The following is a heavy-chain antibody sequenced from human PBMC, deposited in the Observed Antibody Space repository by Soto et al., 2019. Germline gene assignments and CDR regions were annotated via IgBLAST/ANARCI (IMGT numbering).Heavy chain of an antibody. J-gene: IGHJ1*01. CDR1: GYTFTSYA. Sequence: ASVKVSCKASGYTFTSYAMHWVRQAPGQRLEWMGWINAGNGNTKYSQKFQGRVTITRDASASTAYMELSSLRSEDTAVYYCASGATIFGVVIIGGEYFQHWGQGTLVTVSS. CDR2: INAGNGNT. D-gene: IGHD3-3*01. CDR3: ASGATIFGVVIIGGEYFQH. V-gene: IGHV1-3*01.